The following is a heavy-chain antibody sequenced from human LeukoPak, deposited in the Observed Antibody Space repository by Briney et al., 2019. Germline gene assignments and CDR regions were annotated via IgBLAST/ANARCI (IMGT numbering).Heavy chain of an antibody. CDR1: GGSIRSSYYY. CDR2: IYDSGST. V-gene: IGHV4-39*01. D-gene: IGHD3-22*01. Sequence: SETLSLTCTVSGGSIRSSYYYWGWIRQPPGKGLEWIGSIYDSGSTYYNPSLKSRVTISVDTSKNQFSLKLNSVTAADTAVYYCARTSHSSGYYDYWGQGTLVTVSS. CDR3: ARTSHSSGYYDY. J-gene: IGHJ4*02.